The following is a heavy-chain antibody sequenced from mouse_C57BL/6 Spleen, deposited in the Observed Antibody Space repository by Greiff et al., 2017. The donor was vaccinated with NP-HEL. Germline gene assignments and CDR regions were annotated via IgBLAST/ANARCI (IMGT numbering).Heavy chain of an antibody. D-gene: IGHD2-1*01. J-gene: IGHJ4*01. CDR2: IHPNSGST. CDR3: SKYGNLYYAMDY. CDR1: GYTFTSYW. Sequence: QVQLQQPGAELVKPGASVKLSCKASGYTFTSYWMHWVKQRPGQGLEWIGMIHPNSGSTNYNEKLKSKATLTVDKSTSTAYMQLSSLTSEDSAVYYCSKYGNLYYAMDYWGQGTSVTVSS. V-gene: IGHV1-64*01.